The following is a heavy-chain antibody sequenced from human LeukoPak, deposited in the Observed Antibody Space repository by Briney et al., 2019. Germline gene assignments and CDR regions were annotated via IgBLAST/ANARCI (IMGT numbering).Heavy chain of an antibody. CDR2: TWSDGVAK. CDR1: GLSVSTSV. J-gene: IGHJ3*01. Sequence: GGSLRLSCATSGLSVSTSVIHWVRQIPGRGLQWVAGTWSDGVAKYYEASVKGRFTISIDRSKNTVFLQMNNLRAGDTALYHCTKETNAFDAWGQGTLVNVSS. V-gene: IGHV3-33*03. D-gene: IGHD1-7*01. CDR3: TKETNAFDA.